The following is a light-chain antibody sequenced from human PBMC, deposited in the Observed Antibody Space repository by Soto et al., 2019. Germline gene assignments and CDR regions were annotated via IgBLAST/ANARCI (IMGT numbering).Light chain of an antibody. Sequence: EIVLTQSPATLSLSPGERATLSCRASQSVSTYLAWYQQKPGQAPRLLIYDASDRATGIPARFSGSGSGTDFTLTFSSLEPEDFAVYYCQQRSNWPPLFTFGPGTKGDI. V-gene: IGKV3-11*01. CDR1: QSVSTY. CDR3: QQRSNWPPLFT. J-gene: IGKJ3*01. CDR2: DAS.